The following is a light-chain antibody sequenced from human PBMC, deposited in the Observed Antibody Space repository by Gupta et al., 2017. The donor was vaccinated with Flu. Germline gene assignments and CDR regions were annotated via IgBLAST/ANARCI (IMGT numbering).Light chain of an antibody. CDR1: QSVNIY. CDR3: QQRSGLPMYT. CDR2: DAS. J-gene: IGKJ2*01. V-gene: IGKV3-11*01. Sequence: EIVLTQSPATLSLSPGDRAILSCRASQSVNIYLAWYQQKPGQPPRLLMFDASKRGAGSPDRFSGSGGGTDFTLTISTREQEDFAGYYCQQRSGLPMYTFGQGTKLE.